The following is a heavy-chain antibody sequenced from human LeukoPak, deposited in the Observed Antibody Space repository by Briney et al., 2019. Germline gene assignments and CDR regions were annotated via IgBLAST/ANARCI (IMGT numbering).Heavy chain of an antibody. D-gene: IGHD3-3*01. V-gene: IGHV3-21*01. CDR1: GFTFSSYS. CDR2: ISSSSSYI. CDR3: ARGSGYSFDY. J-gene: IGHJ4*02. Sequence: PGGSLRLSCAASGFTFSSYSMNWVRQAPGEGLEWVSSISSSSSYIYYADSVKGRFTISRDNAKNTLYLQMNSLRAEDTAVYYCARGSGYSFDYWGQGTLVTVSS.